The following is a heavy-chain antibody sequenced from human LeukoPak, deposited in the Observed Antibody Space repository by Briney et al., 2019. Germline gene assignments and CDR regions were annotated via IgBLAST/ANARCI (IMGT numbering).Heavy chain of an antibody. CDR3: AKTPTRIAAAGVDY. V-gene: IGHV3-23*01. Sequence: PGGSLRLSCAASGFTFSSYAMSWVRQAPGKGLKWVSTINDNGAGTYYADSVKGRSTISRDNSKNTLYLQMNSLRAEDTAVYYCAKTPTRIAAAGVDYWGQGTLVTVSS. J-gene: IGHJ4*02. CDR1: GFTFSSYA. D-gene: IGHD6-13*01. CDR2: INDNGAGT.